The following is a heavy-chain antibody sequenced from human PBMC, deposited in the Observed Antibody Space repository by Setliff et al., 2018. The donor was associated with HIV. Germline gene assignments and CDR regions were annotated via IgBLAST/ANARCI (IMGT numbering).Heavy chain of an antibody. D-gene: IGHD2-21*01. V-gene: IGHV4-38-2*01. CDR3: ARYGGNSFWFDP. Sequence: SETLSFTCVVSGYSISSGYYWGWIRQPPGTGLEWIGSFYHSTTYYNPSLKSRVTISVDTSKNQFSLKLISVTAADTAVYYCARYGGNSFWFDPWGQGTLVTVSS. J-gene: IGHJ5*02. CDR2: FYHSTT. CDR1: GYSISSGYY.